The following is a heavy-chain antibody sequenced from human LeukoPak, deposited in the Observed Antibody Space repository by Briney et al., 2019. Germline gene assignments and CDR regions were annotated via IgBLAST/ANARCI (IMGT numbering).Heavy chain of an antibody. Sequence: GGSLSLSRAASGFTFNNYAMSWVGQAAGKGLEGVSTISGSGSNTYYADSVKGRFTISRDNSKNTLYLQMNSLRAEDTAVYYCAKSVRGYTYYFDCWGQGTLVTVSS. CDR3: AKSVRGYTYYFDC. CDR1: GFTFNNYA. V-gene: IGHV3-23*01. J-gene: IGHJ4*02. D-gene: IGHD5-12*01. CDR2: ISGSGSNT.